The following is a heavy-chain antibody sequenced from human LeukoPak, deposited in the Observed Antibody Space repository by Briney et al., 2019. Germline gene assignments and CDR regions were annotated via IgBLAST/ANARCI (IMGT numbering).Heavy chain of an antibody. J-gene: IGHJ4*02. V-gene: IGHV1-18*01. CDR2: ISTYNGNT. D-gene: IGHD3-10*01. CDR3: ARWSPMVRGVIYFDY. Sequence: GASVKVSCKASGYTFTSYGISWVRQAPGQGLEWMGWISTYNGNTNYAQNLQGRVTMTTDTSTSTAYMELRSLRSDDTAVYYCARWSPMVRGVIYFDYWGQGTLVTVSS. CDR1: GYTFTSYG.